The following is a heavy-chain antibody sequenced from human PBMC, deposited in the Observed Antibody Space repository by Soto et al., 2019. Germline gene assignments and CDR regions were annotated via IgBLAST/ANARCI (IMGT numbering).Heavy chain of an antibody. CDR1: GFICSSYD. CDR3: AKATATGGGAFVI. J-gene: IGHJ3*02. D-gene: IGHD2-8*02. V-gene: IGHV3-23*01. CDR2: ILVDGRT. Sequence: PGGSLRLSCAASGFICSSYDMSWVRQAPGKGLEWVSTILVDGRTFYVDSVKGRFTISRDSSQNTVYLQMNSLTAGDTALYYCAKATATGGGAFVICGQGTMVTVSS.